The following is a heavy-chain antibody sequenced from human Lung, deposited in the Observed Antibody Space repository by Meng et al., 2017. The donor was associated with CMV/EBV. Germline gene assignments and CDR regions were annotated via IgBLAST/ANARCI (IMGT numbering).Heavy chain of an antibody. CDR2: IKKDGSEK. CDR1: GFTFSSYW. CDR3: ARDYPVVVPY. Sequence: ESXKISCEASGFTFSSYWMSWVRQAPGKGLEWVANIKKDGSEKKYVDSVKGRFTISRDNAKNSLYLQMNSLRAEDTAVYYCARDYPVVVPYWGQGTVVTVSS. J-gene: IGHJ4*02. D-gene: IGHD2-15*01. V-gene: IGHV3-7*01.